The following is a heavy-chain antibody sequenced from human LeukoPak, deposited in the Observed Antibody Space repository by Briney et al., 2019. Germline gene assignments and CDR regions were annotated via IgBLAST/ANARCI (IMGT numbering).Heavy chain of an antibody. V-gene: IGHV3-11*01. J-gene: IGHJ4*02. D-gene: IGHD5-12*01. CDR3: ARGDDMVATSKFDY. CDR1: GFSFSDYY. CDR2: ISSSGTTI. Sequence: GGSLRLSCAASGFSFSDYYTSWIRQAPGKGLEWVSYISSSGTTIYYADSVKGRFTISRDNAKKSLYLQMNSLRAEDTAVYYCARGDDMVATSKFDYWGQGTLVTVSS.